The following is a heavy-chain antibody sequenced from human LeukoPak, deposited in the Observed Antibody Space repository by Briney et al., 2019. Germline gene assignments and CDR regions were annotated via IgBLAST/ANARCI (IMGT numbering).Heavy chain of an antibody. Sequence: GGSLRLSCAASGFTFSSYSMNWVRQAPGKGLEWVSSISRSSSYIYYADSVKGRFTISRDNAKNSLYLQMNSLRAEDTALYYCARSGVGYCTNGVCFVDYWGQGTLVTVSS. CDR2: ISRSSSYI. V-gene: IGHV3-21*04. CDR3: ARSGVGYCTNGVCFVDY. D-gene: IGHD2-8*01. J-gene: IGHJ4*02. CDR1: GFTFSSYS.